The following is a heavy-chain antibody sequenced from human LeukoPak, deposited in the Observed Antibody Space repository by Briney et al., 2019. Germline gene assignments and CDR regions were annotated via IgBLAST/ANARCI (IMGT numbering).Heavy chain of an antibody. D-gene: IGHD3-9*01. CDR1: GFTFSSYA. Sequence: GGSLRLSCAASGFTFSSYAMTWVCQAPGKGLKWVSAISGSGGGTDYADSVKGRFTISRDNSNNTLYLQMNSLRADDAAVYYCTKDKYYEILTGYPNWFDPWGQGTLVTVSS. J-gene: IGHJ5*02. CDR2: ISGSGGGT. CDR3: TKDKYYEILTGYPNWFDP. V-gene: IGHV3-23*01.